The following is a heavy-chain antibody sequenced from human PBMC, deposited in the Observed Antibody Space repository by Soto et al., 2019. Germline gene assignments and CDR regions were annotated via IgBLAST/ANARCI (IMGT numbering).Heavy chain of an antibody. CDR1: GFSLSTSGVG. CDR3: ARLYSSSWYSWFDP. V-gene: IGHV2-5*01. J-gene: IGHJ5*02. Sequence: QITLKESGPTLVKPTQTLTLTCTFSGFSLSTSGVGVGWIRQPPGKALEWLALIYWNDDKRYSPSLKSRLTINKDTSKNQVVLTMTNMDPVDTATYYCARLYSSSWYSWFDPWGQGTLVTVSS. D-gene: IGHD6-13*01. CDR2: IYWNDDK.